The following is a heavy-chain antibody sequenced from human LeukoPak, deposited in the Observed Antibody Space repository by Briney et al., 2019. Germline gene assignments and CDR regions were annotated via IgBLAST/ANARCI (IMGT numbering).Heavy chain of an antibody. Sequence: SVKVSCKASGGTFSSYAISWVRQAPGQGLEWMGGIIPIFGTANYAQRFQGRVTITADKSTSTAYMELSSLRSEDTAVYYCARAYCSSTSCLADAFDIWGQGTMVTVSS. CDR1: GGTFSSYA. CDR3: ARAYCSSTSCLADAFDI. J-gene: IGHJ3*02. CDR2: IIPIFGTA. V-gene: IGHV1-69*06. D-gene: IGHD2-2*01.